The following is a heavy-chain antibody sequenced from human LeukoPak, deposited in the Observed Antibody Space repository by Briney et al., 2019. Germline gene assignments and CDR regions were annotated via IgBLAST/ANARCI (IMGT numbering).Heavy chain of an antibody. CDR2: ISGSGGST. J-gene: IGHJ5*02. D-gene: IGHD6-6*01. CDR1: GFTFSSYS. V-gene: IGHV3-23*01. CDR3: ARDTRPSKYSSSLRFDP. Sequence: GGSLRLSCAASGFTFSSYSMSWVRQAPGKGLEWVSAISGSGGSTYYADSVKGRFTISRDNSKNTLYLQMNSLRAEDTAVYYCARDTRPSKYSSSLRFDPWGQGTLVTVSS.